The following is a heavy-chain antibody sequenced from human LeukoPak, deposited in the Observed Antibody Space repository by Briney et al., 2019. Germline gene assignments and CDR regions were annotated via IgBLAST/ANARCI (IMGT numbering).Heavy chain of an antibody. V-gene: IGHV3-43*02. CDR2: ISGDGGST. D-gene: IGHD5-24*01. J-gene: IGHJ3*02. Sequence: SGGSLRLSCAASGFTFDDYAMHWVRQAPGKGLEWASLISGDGGSTYYADSVKGRFTISRDNSKNSLYLQMNSLRTEDTALYYCAKDRRWLQSGAFDIWGQGTMVTVSS. CDR3: AKDRRWLQSGAFDI. CDR1: GFTFDDYA.